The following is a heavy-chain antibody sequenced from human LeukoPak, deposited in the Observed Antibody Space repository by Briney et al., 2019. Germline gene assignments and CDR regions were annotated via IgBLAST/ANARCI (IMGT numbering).Heavy chain of an antibody. J-gene: IGHJ5*02. CDR2: INPNSGGT. D-gene: IGHD6-13*01. CDR1: GYTFTGYY. CDR3: ARDYPRGYSSSWHPSGWFDP. Sequence: GASVKVSCKASGYTFTGYYMHWVRQAPGQGLEWMGWINPNSGGTNYAQKFQGRVTMTRDTSISTAYMELSRLRSDDTAVYYCARDYPRGYSSSWHPSGWFDPWGQGTLVTVSS. V-gene: IGHV1-2*02.